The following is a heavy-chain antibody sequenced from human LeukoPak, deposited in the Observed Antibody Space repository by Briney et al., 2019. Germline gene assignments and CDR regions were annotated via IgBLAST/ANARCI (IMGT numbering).Heavy chain of an antibody. CDR2: INPNSGGT. Sequence: ASVKVSCKASGYTFTGYYMHWVRQAPGRGLEWMGRINPNSGGTNYAQKFQGRVTMTRDTSISTAYMELSRLRSDDTAVYYCARGQYYYDSSGYLLHYSFDYSGQGTLVTVSS. D-gene: IGHD3-22*01. V-gene: IGHV1-2*06. J-gene: IGHJ4*02. CDR1: GYTFTGYY. CDR3: ARGQYYYDSSGYLLHYSFDY.